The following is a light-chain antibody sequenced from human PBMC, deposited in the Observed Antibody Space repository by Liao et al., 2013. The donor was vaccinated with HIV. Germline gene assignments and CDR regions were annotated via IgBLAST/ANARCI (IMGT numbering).Light chain of an antibody. Sequence: SYDLTQPPSVSVSPGQTATISCSGQNLGDKHASWYQQKPGQSPVLVIYEDDKRPSGIPERFSGSNSGTTATLAISGAQALDEADYYCQTWDTGTGVFGTGTKVTV. J-gene: IGLJ1*01. V-gene: IGLV3-1*01. CDR1: NLGDKH. CDR3: QTWDTGTGV. CDR2: EDD.